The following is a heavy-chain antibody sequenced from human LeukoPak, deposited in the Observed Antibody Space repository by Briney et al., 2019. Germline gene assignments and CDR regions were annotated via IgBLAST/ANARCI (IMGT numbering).Heavy chain of an antibody. Sequence: GSLRLSCAASGFTVSSNYMSWVRQAPGKGLEWIGYISYSGSTNYNPSLKSRVTMSVDTSKNQFSLRLSSMTAADTAVYYCARAAVTGTPLSFDYWGQGTLVTVSS. V-gene: IGHV4-59*02. CDR2: ISYSGST. D-gene: IGHD6-19*01. J-gene: IGHJ4*02. CDR1: GFTVSSNY. CDR3: ARAAVTGTPLSFDY.